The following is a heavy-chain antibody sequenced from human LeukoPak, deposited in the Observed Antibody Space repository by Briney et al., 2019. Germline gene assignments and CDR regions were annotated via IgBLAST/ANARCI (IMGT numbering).Heavy chain of an antibody. Sequence: PSETLSLTCTVSGGSISSSSYYWGWIRQPPGKGLEWIGSIYYSGSTYYNPSLKSRVTISVDTSKNQFSLKLSSVTAADTAVYYCARHRLGGSGSYYNPGFDLWGQGTLVTVSS. V-gene: IGHV4-39*01. CDR1: GGSISSSSYY. CDR3: ARHRLGGSGSYYNPGFDL. J-gene: IGHJ5*02. D-gene: IGHD3-10*01. CDR2: IYYSGST.